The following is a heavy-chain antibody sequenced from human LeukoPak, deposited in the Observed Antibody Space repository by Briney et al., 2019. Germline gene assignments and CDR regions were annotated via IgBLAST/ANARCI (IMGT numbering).Heavy chain of an antibody. J-gene: IGHJ6*03. D-gene: IGHD4-17*01. V-gene: IGHV1-2*02. CDR3: ASMGDYENYYMDV. Sequence: GASVKVSCKASGGTFSSYAISWVRQAPGQGLEWMGWINPNSGGTNYAQKFQGRVTMTRDTSISTAYMELSRLRSDDTAVYYCASMGDYENYYMDVWGKGTTVTVSS. CDR1: GGTFSSYA. CDR2: INPNSGGT.